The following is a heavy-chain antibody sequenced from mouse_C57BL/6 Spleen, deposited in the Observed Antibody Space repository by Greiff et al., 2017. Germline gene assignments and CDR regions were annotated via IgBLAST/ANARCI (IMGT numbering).Heavy chain of an antibody. CDR1: GYTFTSYG. J-gene: IGHJ1*03. CDR2: IYPRSGNT. V-gene: IGHV1-81*01. CDR3: ARTRDYYGSSYSYWYFDV. Sequence: QVQLKESGAELARPGASVKLSCKASGYTFTSYGISWVKQRTGQGLEWIGEIYPRSGNTYYNEKFKGKATLTADKSSSTAYMELRSLTSEDSAVYFCARTRDYYGSSYSYWYFDVWGTGTTVTVSS. D-gene: IGHD1-1*01.